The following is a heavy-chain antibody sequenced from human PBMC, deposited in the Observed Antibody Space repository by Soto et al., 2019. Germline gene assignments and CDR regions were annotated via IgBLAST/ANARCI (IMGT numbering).Heavy chain of an antibody. CDR3: EKSPKHGSATPSYYGMDV. V-gene: IGHV1-69*02. D-gene: IGHD2-15*01. Sequence: QVQLVQSGAEVKKPGSSVKVSCKASGGSFTRLIITWVRQAPGQGLEWMGRIIPVLGVEYYAQKFQGRVTITADKSTTTAYMELTSLTSEETAVYYCEKSPKHGSATPSYYGMDVLGRGTTVTVSS. CDR2: IIPVLGVE. CDR1: GGSFTRLI. J-gene: IGHJ6*02.